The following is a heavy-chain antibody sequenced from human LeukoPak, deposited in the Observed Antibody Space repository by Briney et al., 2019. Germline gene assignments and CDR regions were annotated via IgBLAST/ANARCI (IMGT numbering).Heavy chain of an antibody. J-gene: IGHJ3*02. CDR1: GGTFSSYA. Sequence: SVKVSCKASGGTFSSYAISWVRQAPGQGLEWMGGIIPIFGTANYAQKFQGRVTITADESTSTAYMELSSLRSEDTAVYYCASWAAAGTHDAFDIWGQGTMVTVSS. CDR2: IIPIFGTA. V-gene: IGHV1-69*13. CDR3: ASWAAAGTHDAFDI. D-gene: IGHD6-13*01.